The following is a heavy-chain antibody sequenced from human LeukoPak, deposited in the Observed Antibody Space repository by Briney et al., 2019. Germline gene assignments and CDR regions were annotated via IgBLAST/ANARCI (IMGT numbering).Heavy chain of an antibody. Sequence: PSEALSLTCTCTVCFNSSCSYHGIGIRQPAGKGLEWIGRIYTSGSTNYNPSLKSRVTISVDTSKNQFSLTLSSVTAADTDVYVCPSNTNSANPVCYGLYYFCMDVWGKGTTVTVSS. V-gene: IGHV4-61*02. CDR1: VCFNSSCSYH. J-gene: IGHJ6*03. CDR2: IYTSGST. D-gene: IGHD2-2*01. CDR3: PSNTNSANPVCYGLYYFCMDV.